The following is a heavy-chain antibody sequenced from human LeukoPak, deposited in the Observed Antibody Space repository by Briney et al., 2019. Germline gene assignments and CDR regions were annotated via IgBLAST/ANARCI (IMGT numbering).Heavy chain of an antibody. J-gene: IGHJ4*02. D-gene: IGHD5-24*01. CDR2: IIPIFGTA. CDR3: ARAAARWLQFSY. Sequence: SVKVSCKASGGTFSSYAISWVRQAPGQGLEWMGGIIPIFGTANYAQKFQGRVTITTDESTSTAYMELSSLRSEDTAVYYCARAAARWLQFSYWGQGTLVTVSS. CDR1: GGTFSSYA. V-gene: IGHV1-69*05.